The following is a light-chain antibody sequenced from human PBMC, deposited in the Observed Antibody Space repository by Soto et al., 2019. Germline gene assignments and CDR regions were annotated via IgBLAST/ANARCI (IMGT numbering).Light chain of an antibody. V-gene: IGKV2D-29*02. Sequence: DIAMTQTPPSLSVTPGRAASIFCKSNKSLVGSDRKTDLSWYVQKAGQSPQILIYEVSKRFPGVPDRFTGRGSATDFTLTINRVEAEDVGVYYCMQSADLPLTFGPGTKVDI. CDR1: KSLVGSDRKTD. J-gene: IGKJ3*01. CDR2: EVS. CDR3: MQSADLPLT.